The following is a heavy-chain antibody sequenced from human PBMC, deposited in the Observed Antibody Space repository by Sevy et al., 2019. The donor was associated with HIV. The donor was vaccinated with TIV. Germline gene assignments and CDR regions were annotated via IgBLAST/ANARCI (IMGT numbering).Heavy chain of an antibody. CDR1: GFTFSSYN. CDR2: ISSSSNYI. V-gene: IGHV3-21*01. Sequence: GGSLRLSCAASGFTFSSYNMNWVRQAPGKGLEWVSSISSSSNYIYYADSMKGRFTISRANAKNSLYLQMNSLRAQHTAVYYCARVVAYCSGGSCFPGYYYGMDVWGQGTTVTVSS. D-gene: IGHD2-15*01. CDR3: ARVVAYCSGGSCFPGYYYGMDV. J-gene: IGHJ6*02.